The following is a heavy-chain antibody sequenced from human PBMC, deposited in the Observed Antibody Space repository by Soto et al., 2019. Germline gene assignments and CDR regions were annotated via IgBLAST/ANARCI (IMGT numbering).Heavy chain of an antibody. J-gene: IGHJ4*02. Sequence: QVQLVQSGADVKKPGASVRVSCKASGYTFTAYGITWVRQAPGPGLEWMGWISAKNGDTNLAQKFRGRVTLTTDTTTGTAYMDVRSLTPDATGVYYCARVPPATPSDYWGQGALVTVSS. CDR3: ARVPPATPSDY. V-gene: IGHV1-18*01. CDR2: ISAKNGDT. CDR1: GYTFTAYG.